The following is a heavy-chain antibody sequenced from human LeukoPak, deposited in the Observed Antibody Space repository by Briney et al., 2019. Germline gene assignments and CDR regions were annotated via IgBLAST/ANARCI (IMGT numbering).Heavy chain of an antibody. CDR3: ARGRRGVQLWLAFYY. V-gene: IGHV4-59*12. CDR1: GGSISSYY. D-gene: IGHD5-18*01. CDR2: IYYSGST. J-gene: IGHJ4*02. Sequence: PSETLSLTCTVSGGSISSYYWSWIRQPPGKGLEWIGYIYYSGSTNYNPSLKSRVTISVDTSKNQFSLKLSSVTAADTAVYYCARGRRGVQLWLAFYYWGQGTLVTVSS.